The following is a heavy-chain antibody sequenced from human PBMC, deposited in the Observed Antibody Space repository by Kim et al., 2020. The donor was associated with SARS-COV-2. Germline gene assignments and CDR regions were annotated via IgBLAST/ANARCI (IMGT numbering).Heavy chain of an antibody. D-gene: IGHD2-21*02. CDR3: AKDSGYGGNSGDY. Sequence: GGSLRLSCAASGFTFSSYGMHWVRQAPGKGLEWVAVISYDGSNKYYADSVKGRFTISRDNSKNTLYLQMNSLRAEDTAVYYCAKDSGYGGNSGDYWGQGT. CDR1: GFTFSSYG. J-gene: IGHJ4*02. CDR2: ISYDGSNK. V-gene: IGHV3-30*18.